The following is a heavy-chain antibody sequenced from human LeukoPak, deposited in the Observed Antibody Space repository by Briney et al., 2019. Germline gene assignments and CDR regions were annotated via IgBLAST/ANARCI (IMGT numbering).Heavy chain of an antibody. V-gene: IGHV3-48*03. CDR2: ISSSGSTI. J-gene: IGHJ5*02. CDR1: GFTFSSYE. Sequence: GGSLRLSCAASGFTFSSYEMNWVRQAPGKGLEWVSYISSSGSTIYYADSVKGRFTISRDNAKNSLYLQMNSLRAEDTAVYYCARDGRSSGPRWFDPWGQGTLVTVSS. CDR3: ARDGRSSGPRWFDP. D-gene: IGHD6-19*01.